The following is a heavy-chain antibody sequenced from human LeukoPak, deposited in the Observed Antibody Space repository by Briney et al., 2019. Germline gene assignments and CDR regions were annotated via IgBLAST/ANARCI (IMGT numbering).Heavy chain of an antibody. J-gene: IGHJ4*02. V-gene: IGHV3-15*01. CDR3: TTDRAAFLARYNYGTHYFDY. CDR1: GLTFSKAW. Sequence: GGSLRLSCAASGLTFSKAWMSWVRQAPGKGLEWVGRIKSKTDGGTTDYAAPVKGRFTISRDDSTDTLYLQMNSLKTEDTAVYYCTTDRAAFLARYNYGTHYFDYWGQGTLVTVSS. CDR2: IKSKTDGGTT. D-gene: IGHD5-18*01.